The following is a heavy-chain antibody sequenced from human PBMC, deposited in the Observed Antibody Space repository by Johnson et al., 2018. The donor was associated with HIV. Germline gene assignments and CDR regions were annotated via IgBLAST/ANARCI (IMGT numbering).Heavy chain of an antibody. D-gene: IGHD7-27*01. CDR3: VRGRDSTGDGGAFDI. CDR2: INQDGSEK. CDR1: GFTFSSYW. Sequence: EQLVESGGGVVQPGRSLRLSCAASGFTFSSYWMSWVRQAPGKGLEWVANINQDGSEKYDLDSEKGRLTISRDNAENSLYLQMNSLRVEDTAMYYCVRGRDSTGDGGAFDIWGHGTMVIVSS. V-gene: IGHV3-7*05. J-gene: IGHJ3*02.